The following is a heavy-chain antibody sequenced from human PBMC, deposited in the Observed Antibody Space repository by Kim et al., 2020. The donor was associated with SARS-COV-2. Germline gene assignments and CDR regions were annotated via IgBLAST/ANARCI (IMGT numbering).Heavy chain of an antibody. CDR2: ISTNGGST. CDR3: VKERTSGWYDFDY. CDR1: GFTFSSYA. J-gene: IGHJ4*02. V-gene: IGHV3-64D*06. Sequence: GGSLRLSCSASGFTFSSYAMHWVRQAPGKGLEYVSGISTNGGSTYYADSVKDRFIISRDNPRNMLNLQMSSLRSEDTAVYYCVKERTSGWYDFDYWGQGTVVAVSS. D-gene: IGHD6-19*01.